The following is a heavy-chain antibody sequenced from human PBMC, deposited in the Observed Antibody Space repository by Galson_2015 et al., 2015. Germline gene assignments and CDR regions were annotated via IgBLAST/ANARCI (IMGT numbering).Heavy chain of an antibody. Sequence: LSLTCTVSGGSISSSSYYWGWIRQPPGKGLEWIGSIYYSGSTYYNPSLKSRVTISVDTSKNQFSLKLSSVTAADTAVYYCARASDYGVDWGQGALVTVSS. CDR1: GGSISSSSYY. D-gene: IGHD4-17*01. J-gene: IGHJ4*02. CDR2: IYYSGST. CDR3: ARASDYGVD. V-gene: IGHV4-39*01.